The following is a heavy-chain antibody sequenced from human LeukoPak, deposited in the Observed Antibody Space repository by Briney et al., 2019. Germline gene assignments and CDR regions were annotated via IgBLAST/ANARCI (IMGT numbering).Heavy chain of an antibody. D-gene: IGHD3-10*01. Sequence: SGPTLVKPTQTLTLTCTFSGFSLSTSGVGVGWIRQPPAKALEWLALIYWDDDKRYSPSLKSRLTITKDTSKNQVVLTMTNMDPVDTATYYCAPSTTITMVRGVIMAAPVFDYWGQGTLVTVSS. CDR1: GFSLSTSGVG. CDR2: IYWDDDK. V-gene: IGHV2-5*02. J-gene: IGHJ4*02. CDR3: APSTTITMVRGVIMAAPVFDY.